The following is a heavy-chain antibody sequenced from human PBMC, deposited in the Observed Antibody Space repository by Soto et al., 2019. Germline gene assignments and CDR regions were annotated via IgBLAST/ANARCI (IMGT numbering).Heavy chain of an antibody. V-gene: IGHV3-11*01. CDR3: WSWFGNNDY. CDR1: GFTFSDYY. CDR2: ISSSGTTI. J-gene: IGHJ4*02. Sequence: PWGCLRLPGAPAGFTFSDYYVSGIPQDPGQGLECVSYISSSGTTIYYADSVKGRSTISRDNANTSLYLQMNRLRAEDTAVYYCWSWFGNNDYWGQGTLVTVCS. D-gene: IGHD3-10*01.